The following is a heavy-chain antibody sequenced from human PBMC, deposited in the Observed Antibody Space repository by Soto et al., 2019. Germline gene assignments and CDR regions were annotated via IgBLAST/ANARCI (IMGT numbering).Heavy chain of an antibody. Sequence: EVQLLESGGGLVQPGGSLRLSCAASGFTFSSYAMSWVRQAPGKGLEWVSAISGSGGSTYYADSVKGRFTISRDNSKNTLYLQMNSLRAEDTAVYYCAKSGYSSGAGRKYFDYWGQGTLVTVSS. D-gene: IGHD6-19*01. CDR2: ISGSGGST. J-gene: IGHJ4*02. V-gene: IGHV3-23*01. CDR1: GFTFSSYA. CDR3: AKSGYSSGAGRKYFDY.